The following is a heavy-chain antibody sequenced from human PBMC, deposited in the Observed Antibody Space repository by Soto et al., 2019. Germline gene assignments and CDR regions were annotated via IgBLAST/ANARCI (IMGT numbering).Heavy chain of an antibody. CDR3: GRGPGAYVYFGFDV. Sequence: GGSLRLSCVASGFNFNTDSMHWVRQAPGEGLVWISRINTDGTSTNYADSVRGRFTFSRDNSKNTLYLQMNSLRADDTAVYYCGRGPGAYVYFGFDVWGQGTMVTVSS. D-gene: IGHD3-9*01. CDR2: INTDGTST. J-gene: IGHJ3*01. V-gene: IGHV3-74*01. CDR1: GFNFNTDS.